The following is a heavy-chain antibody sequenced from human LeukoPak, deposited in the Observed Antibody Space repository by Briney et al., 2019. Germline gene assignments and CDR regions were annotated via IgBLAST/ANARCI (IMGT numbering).Heavy chain of an antibody. CDR1: GYTFTNYG. CDR3: ARRILWFGDLYYFDY. CDR2: ISAYNVNT. V-gene: IGHV1-18*01. Sequence: ASVKVSCKASGYTFTNYGISWVRQAPGQGLEWMGWISAYNVNTNYAQKLQGRVSMTTDTSTSTAYMELRSLRSDETAVYYCARRILWFGDLYYFDYWGQGTLVTVSS. J-gene: IGHJ4*02. D-gene: IGHD3-10*01.